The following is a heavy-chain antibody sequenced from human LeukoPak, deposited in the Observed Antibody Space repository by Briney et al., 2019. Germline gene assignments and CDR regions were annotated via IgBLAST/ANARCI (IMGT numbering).Heavy chain of an antibody. V-gene: IGHV3-23*01. CDR2: IDSTGAYT. D-gene: IGHD6-25*01. J-gene: IGHJ4*02. Sequence: GGSLKLSCAASGFIFSNYAMSWVRQAPGKGLEWVSAIDSTGAYTWYADSAKGRFTISKDSSKTILYLQMNSLRAEDAAVYFCAKGSAAGRPYYFDYWGQGTLVTVSS. CDR1: GFIFSNYA. CDR3: AKGSAAGRPYYFDY.